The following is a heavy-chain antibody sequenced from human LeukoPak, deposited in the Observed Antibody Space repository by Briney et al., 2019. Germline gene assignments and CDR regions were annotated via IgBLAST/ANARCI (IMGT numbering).Heavy chain of an antibody. CDR3: ARDLTLGGSGPFDH. J-gene: IGHJ4*02. D-gene: IGHD3-16*01. CDR1: GITLSNNG. Sequence: GGSLRLSCATSGITLSNNGMHWVRQAPGKGLEWVALIRYDGSNKYYADSVKGRLTIPRDNSKKTVYLQMNSLRVDDTAVYFCARDLTLGGSGPFDHWGQGTLVTVSS. V-gene: IGHV3-30*02. CDR2: IRYDGSNK.